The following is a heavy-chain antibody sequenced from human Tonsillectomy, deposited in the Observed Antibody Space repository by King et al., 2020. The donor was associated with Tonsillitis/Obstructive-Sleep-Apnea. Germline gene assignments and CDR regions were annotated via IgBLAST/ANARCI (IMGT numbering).Heavy chain of an antibody. V-gene: IGHV3-64*01. CDR2: ISSNGGST. Sequence: QLAQSGGGLVQPGGSLRLSCAVSGFTFSNYAMHWVRQAPGKGLEFVSTISSNGGSTYYANSVKGRFTISRDNSKNTLYLQMGSLRAEDMAVYYCARDWGYGSGTYYNGPFGYWGQGTLVTVSS. J-gene: IGHJ4*02. D-gene: IGHD3-10*01. CDR3: ARDWGYGSGTYYNGPFGY. CDR1: GFTFSNYA.